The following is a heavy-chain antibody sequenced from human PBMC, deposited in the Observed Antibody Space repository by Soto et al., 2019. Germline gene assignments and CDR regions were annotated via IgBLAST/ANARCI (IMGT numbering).Heavy chain of an antibody. J-gene: IGHJ5*02. CDR2: IYYSGST. V-gene: IGHV4-30-4*01. CDR1: GGSISSGDYY. CDR3: ARGTYYYGSGGWFDP. Sequence: QVQLQESGPGLVKPSQTLSLTCTVSGGSISSGDYYWSWIRQPPGKGLEWIGYIYYSGSTYYNPSLKSRVTIXXDXSMXQFSLKLSSVTAAATAVYYCARGTYYYGSGGWFDPWGQGTLVTVSS. D-gene: IGHD3-10*01.